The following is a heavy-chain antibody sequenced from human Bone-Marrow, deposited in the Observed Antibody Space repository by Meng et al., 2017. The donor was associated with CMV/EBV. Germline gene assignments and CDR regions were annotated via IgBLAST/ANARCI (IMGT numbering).Heavy chain of an antibody. Sequence: FIGYYMHWVRQDPGQGLEWMGWINPNSGSTNYAQKFQGRVTMTRDTSISTAYMELHRLRSDDTAVYYCARDFDDYVWESYRYNYFDYWGQGTLVTVSS. V-gene: IGHV1-2*02. D-gene: IGHD3-16*02. CDR2: INPNSGST. CDR1: FIGYY. J-gene: IGHJ4*02. CDR3: ARDFDDYVWESYRYNYFDY.